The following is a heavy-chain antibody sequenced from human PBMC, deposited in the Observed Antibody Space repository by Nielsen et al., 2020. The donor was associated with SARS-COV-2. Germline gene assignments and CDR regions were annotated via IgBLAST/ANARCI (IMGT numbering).Heavy chain of an antibody. CDR2: IKQDGSEK. CDR1: GFTLSSQW. CDR3: ARDLITMIDGACDY. V-gene: IGHV3-7*01. Sequence: GESLKISCAASGFTLSSQWMGWVRQAPGKGLEWVADIKQDGSEKVYVDSVKGRFTISRDNAKNSLYLQMNSLRAEDTAVYYCARDLITMIDGACDYWGQGTLVTVSS. D-gene: IGHD3-22*01. J-gene: IGHJ4*02.